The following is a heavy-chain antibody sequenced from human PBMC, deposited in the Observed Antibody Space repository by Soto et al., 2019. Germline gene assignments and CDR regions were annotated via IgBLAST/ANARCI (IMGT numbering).Heavy chain of an antibody. D-gene: IGHD3-10*02. V-gene: IGHV1-69*08. J-gene: IGHJ6*02. CDR2: IIPILGIA. Sequence: QVQLVQSGAEVKKPGSSVKVSCKASGGIFSSYTISWVRQAPGQGLEWMGRIIPILGIADYAQKFQGRVTITADKSTSTASMELSSLRSEDTAVYYCAREQVMLGTYGMDVWGQGTTVTVSS. CDR1: GGIFSSYT. CDR3: AREQVMLGTYGMDV.